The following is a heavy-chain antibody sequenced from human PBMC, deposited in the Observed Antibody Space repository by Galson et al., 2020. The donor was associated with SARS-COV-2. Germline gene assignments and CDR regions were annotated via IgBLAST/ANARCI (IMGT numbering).Heavy chain of an antibody. CDR1: GGSISTSSDY. CDR2: ISYSGST. Sequence: SETLSLTCTVSGGSISTSSDYWGWIRQPQGQGLVWIVTISYSGSTYYNPSLKSRVMISVDKSKNQFSLKMDSVTAADTAIYYCARRKYYNYYMDVWGKGTTVTISS. V-gene: IGHV4-39*01. CDR3: ARRKYYNYYMDV. J-gene: IGHJ6*03.